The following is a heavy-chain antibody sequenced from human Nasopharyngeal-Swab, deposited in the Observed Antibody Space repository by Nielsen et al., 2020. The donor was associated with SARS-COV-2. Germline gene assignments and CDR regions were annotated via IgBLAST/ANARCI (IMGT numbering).Heavy chain of an antibody. CDR1: GYTFTSYA. Sequence: VSVKVSCKASGYTFTSYAMNWVRQAPGQGLEWMGWINTNTGNPTYAQGFTGRFVFSLDTSVSTAYLQISSLKAEDTAVYYCARPGWEPYTYYYYGMDVWGQGTTVTVSS. CDR3: ARPGWEPYTYYYYGMDV. CDR2: INTNTGNP. D-gene: IGHD1-26*01. J-gene: IGHJ6*02. V-gene: IGHV7-4-1*02.